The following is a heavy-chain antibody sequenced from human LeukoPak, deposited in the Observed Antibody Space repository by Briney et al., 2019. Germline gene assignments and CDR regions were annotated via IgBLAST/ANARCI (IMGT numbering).Heavy chain of an antibody. J-gene: IGHJ4*02. Sequence: PSETLSLTCAVSGGSISSSNWWSWVRQPPGKGLEWIGEIYHSGSTNYNPSLKSRVTISVDKSKNQFSLKLSSVTAADTAVYYCARHQSAKYSSSWYFDYWGQGTLVTVSS. CDR1: GGSISSSNW. D-gene: IGHD6-13*01. CDR2: IYHSGST. V-gene: IGHV4-4*02. CDR3: ARHQSAKYSSSWYFDY.